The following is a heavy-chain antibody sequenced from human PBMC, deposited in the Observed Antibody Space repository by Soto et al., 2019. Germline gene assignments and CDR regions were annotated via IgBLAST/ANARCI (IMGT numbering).Heavy chain of an antibody. J-gene: IGHJ4*02. CDR2: IATHNDNT. Sequence: QLVQSGAEVKKPGSSVKVSCKAFGYTFISYGIGWVRQAPGQGLEWMGWIATHNDNTNYAQQFQDRVTFTTDTSTSTAYMELRSLTSDDTAIYYCARVYSSGWKGLGYWGQGTLVTVSS. V-gene: IGHV1-18*01. D-gene: IGHD6-19*01. CDR1: GYTFISYG. CDR3: ARVYSSGWKGLGY.